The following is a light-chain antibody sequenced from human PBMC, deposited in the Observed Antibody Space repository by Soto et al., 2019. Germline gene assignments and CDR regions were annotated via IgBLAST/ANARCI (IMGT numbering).Light chain of an antibody. CDR1: SSDVGDYNY. Sequence: QSALTQPASVSGSPGQSITISCTGTSSDVGDYNYVSWYQQHPGKAPKLMIYEVSNRPSGVSNRFSGSKSGNTASLTISGLQAEDEADYYCCSHAGSNNYVFGTGTKLTVL. CDR2: EVS. V-gene: IGLV2-14*01. J-gene: IGLJ1*01. CDR3: CSHAGSNNYV.